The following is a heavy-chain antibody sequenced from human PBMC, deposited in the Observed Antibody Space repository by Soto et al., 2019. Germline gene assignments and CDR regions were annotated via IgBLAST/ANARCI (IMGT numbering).Heavy chain of an antibody. CDR2: IWYDGSNK. J-gene: IGHJ4*02. CDR3: AANDY. V-gene: IGHV3-33*01. Sequence: QVQLVESGGGVVQPGRSLRLSCAASGFTFINYAMHWVRQAPGKGLEWVAVIWYDGSNKYYADSVKDRFTISRDNSKRTVYLHMNSLRAEDTAVYYCAANDYWGQGTLATVSS. CDR1: GFTFINYA.